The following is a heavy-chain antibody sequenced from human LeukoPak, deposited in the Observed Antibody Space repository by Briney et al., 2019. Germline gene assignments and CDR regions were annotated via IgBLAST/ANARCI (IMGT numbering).Heavy chain of an antibody. D-gene: IGHD3-3*01. Sequence: ASVKVSCKASGYTFTSYDINCVRQATGQGLEWMGWMNPNSGNTGYAQKFQGRVTITRNTSISTAYMELSSLRSEDTAVYYCARGRGTIFGVVTDAFDIWGQGTMVTVSS. CDR2: MNPNSGNT. J-gene: IGHJ3*02. V-gene: IGHV1-8*03. CDR1: GYTFTSYD. CDR3: ARGRGTIFGVVTDAFDI.